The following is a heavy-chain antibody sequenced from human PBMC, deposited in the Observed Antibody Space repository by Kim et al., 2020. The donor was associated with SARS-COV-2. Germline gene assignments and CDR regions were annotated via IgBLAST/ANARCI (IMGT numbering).Heavy chain of an antibody. CDR2: INAGNGNT. D-gene: IGHD3-10*01. CDR3: ARDRKMVYNWFDP. V-gene: IGHV1-3*01. CDR1: GYTFTSYA. J-gene: IGHJ5*02. Sequence: ASVKVSCKASGYTFTSYAMHWVRQAPGQRLEWMGWINAGNGNTKYSQKFQGRVTITRDTSASTAYMELSSLRSEDTAVYYCARDRKMVYNWFDPWGQGTLVTVSS.